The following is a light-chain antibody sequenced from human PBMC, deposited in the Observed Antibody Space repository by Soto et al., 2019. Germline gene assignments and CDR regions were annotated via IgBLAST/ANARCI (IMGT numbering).Light chain of an antibody. CDR2: GVS. Sequence: ERVLTHSPDTLSLSPGRRAAHSSVASKSGSDSYLAWYQQKPGQPPRLLIYGVSSRAYGIPDRFSGSGSGTDFTLTITSLEPEDFAVYYCQHSGYAQWTFGQGTKVDIK. V-gene: IGKV3-20*01. CDR1: KSGSDSY. J-gene: IGKJ1*01. CDR3: QHSGYAQWT.